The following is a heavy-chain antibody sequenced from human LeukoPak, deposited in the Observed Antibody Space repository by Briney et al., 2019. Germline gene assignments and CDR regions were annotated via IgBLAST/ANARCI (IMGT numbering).Heavy chain of an antibody. CDR3: AKASSGSSSSWGEFDY. CDR1: GFTYGSYW. J-gene: IGHJ4*02. V-gene: IGHV3-7*01. Sequence: GGSLRLSCAASGFTYGSYWMSWVRQAPGKGLEWVANIEQDGSKKYYVDSVKGRFSISRDNAKNSLFLQVNSLRVEDTAVYYCAKASSGSSSSWGEFDYWGQGTLVTVSS. CDR2: IEQDGSKK. D-gene: IGHD6-6*01.